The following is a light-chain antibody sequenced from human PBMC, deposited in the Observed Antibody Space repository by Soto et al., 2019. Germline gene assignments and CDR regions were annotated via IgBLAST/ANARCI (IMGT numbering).Light chain of an antibody. CDR1: QSVSSY. J-gene: IGKJ2*01. V-gene: IGKV3-11*01. CDR2: GAS. Sequence: EIVLTQSPATLSLSPGERATLSCRASQSVSSYLAWYQQKPGQAPRLLIYGASNRATGIPARFSGGGSGTDFTLTISSLEPEDFAVYYCQQRSNWPPATFGQGTKLELK. CDR3: QQRSNWPPAT.